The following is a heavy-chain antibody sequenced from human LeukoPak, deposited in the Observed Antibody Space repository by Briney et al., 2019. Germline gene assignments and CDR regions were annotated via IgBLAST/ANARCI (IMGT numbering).Heavy chain of an antibody. Sequence: GRSLRLSCAASGFTFSSYGMHWVRQAPGKGLEWVAVISYDGSNKYYADSVKGRFTISRDNSKNTLYLQMNSLRAEDTAVYYCAKGDYSNYSGPDYWGQGTLVTVSS. CDR1: GFTFSSYG. D-gene: IGHD4-11*01. CDR3: AKGDYSNYSGPDY. V-gene: IGHV3-30*18. J-gene: IGHJ4*02. CDR2: ISYDGSNK.